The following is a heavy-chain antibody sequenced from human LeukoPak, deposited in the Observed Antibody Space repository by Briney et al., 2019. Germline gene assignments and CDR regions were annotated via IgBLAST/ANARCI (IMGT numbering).Heavy chain of an antibody. CDR2: IFPSDSDT. V-gene: IGHV5-51*01. J-gene: IGHJ4*02. CDR1: GDNFNKSW. Sequence: GESLQISWESSGDNFNKSWNAWGRQVPGKGLEWMGIIFPSDSDTRYSPSFQGQVTISADKSINTAYLQWSNLRASDTAMYYCARHPGDHWGQGTLVTVSS. CDR3: ARHPGDH.